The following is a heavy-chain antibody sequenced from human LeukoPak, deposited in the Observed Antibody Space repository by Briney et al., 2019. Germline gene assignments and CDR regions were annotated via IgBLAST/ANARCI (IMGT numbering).Heavy chain of an antibody. CDR1: GFTFSSFA. CDR2: IFVDAVSA. Sequence: TGGCLRLSCSASGFTFSSFALSWVRQAPGKGLEWVSGIFVDAVSAYYADSVKGRFTISRDNSKNTLYLQMNSLRAEDTAVYYCAKIMWSRHCWGQGTLGTLSS. CDR3: AKIMWSRHC. V-gene: IGHV3-23*01. D-gene: IGHD3-16*01. J-gene: IGHJ4*02.